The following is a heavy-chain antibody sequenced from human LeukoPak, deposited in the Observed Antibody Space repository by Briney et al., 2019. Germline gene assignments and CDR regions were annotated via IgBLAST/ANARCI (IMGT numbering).Heavy chain of an antibody. CDR2: IDPSDSYT. V-gene: IGHV5-10-1*01. Sequence: GESLKISCKGSGYSFTSYWISWVRQVPGKGLEWMGGIDPSDSYTKYSPSFQGHVTISGDESISTAYLQWSSLKASDTAMYYCARHFLGELPDMDVWGQGTTVTVSS. CDR3: ARHFLGELPDMDV. CDR1: GYSFTSYW. D-gene: IGHD1-26*01. J-gene: IGHJ6*02.